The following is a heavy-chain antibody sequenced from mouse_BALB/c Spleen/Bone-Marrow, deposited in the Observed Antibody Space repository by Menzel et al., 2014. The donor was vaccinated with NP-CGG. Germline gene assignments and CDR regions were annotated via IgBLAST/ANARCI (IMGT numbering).Heavy chain of an antibody. CDR2: INPDSKTI. Sequence: ESGGGLVQPGGSLKLSCAASGFDFSRYWMSWVRQAPGKGLEWIGEINPDSKTINYSPSLKDKFIISRDNANNTLYLQMNKVRSEDTALYYCARLGYYGGFAYWGQGTLVTVSA. V-gene: IGHV4-1*02. CDR3: ARLGYYGGFAY. J-gene: IGHJ3*01. CDR1: GFDFSRYW. D-gene: IGHD2-3*01.